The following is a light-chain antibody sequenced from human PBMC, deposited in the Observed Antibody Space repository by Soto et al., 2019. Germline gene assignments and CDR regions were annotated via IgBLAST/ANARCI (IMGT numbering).Light chain of an antibody. CDR1: QSVSSSY. CDR2: GAS. CDR3: QQYGSSPPYT. J-gene: IGKJ2*01. Sequence: EIVLTQSPGTLSLSPGERATLSCRASQSVSSSYSAWYQQKPGQAPRLLIYGASSRATGIPDRFSGSGSGIDFTLTISRLEPEDFEVYYCQQYGSSPPYTFGQGTKLEIK. V-gene: IGKV3-20*01.